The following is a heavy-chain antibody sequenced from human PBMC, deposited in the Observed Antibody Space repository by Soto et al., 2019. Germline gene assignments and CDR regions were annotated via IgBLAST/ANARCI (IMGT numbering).Heavy chain of an antibody. J-gene: IGHJ5*02. CDR2: IGGDGEST. Sequence: GGSLRLPCAASGFTFSRYAMSWVRQIPGKGLECVSAIGGDGESTHYADSVKGRFTISRDNSKNTLYLQLNSLRVEDTAVYYCAKVGGFDPWGQGTLVTVS. V-gene: IGHV3-23*01. D-gene: IGHD4-17*01. CDR3: AKVGGFDP. CDR1: GFTFSRYA.